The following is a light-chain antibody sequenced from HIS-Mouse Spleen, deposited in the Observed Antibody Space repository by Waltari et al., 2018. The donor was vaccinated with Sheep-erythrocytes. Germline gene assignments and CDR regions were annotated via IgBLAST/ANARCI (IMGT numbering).Light chain of an antibody. CDR1: KSVSSSY. V-gene: IGKV3-20*01. J-gene: IGKJ2*01. Sequence: EIVLTQSPGTLSLSPGERATLSCRASKSVSSSYLAWYQQNPGQAPRLPIYGASSRATCIPDRFSGCGSETDFTLTISRLEPEDFALYYCQQYCSSPTFGQGTKLEIK. CDR2: GAS. CDR3: QQYCSSPT.